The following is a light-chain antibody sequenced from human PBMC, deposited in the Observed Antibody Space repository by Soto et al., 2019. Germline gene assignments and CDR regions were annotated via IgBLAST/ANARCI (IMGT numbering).Light chain of an antibody. Sequence: EIVLTQSPATLSLSPGERATHSCRASQSVSSYLAWYQQKPGQAPRLLIYDASNRATGIPARFSGSGSGTDFTLTISSLEPEDFAVYYCQQRSNRPPTFTFGPGTKVDIK. J-gene: IGKJ3*01. V-gene: IGKV3-11*01. CDR3: QQRSNRPPTFT. CDR1: QSVSSY. CDR2: DAS.